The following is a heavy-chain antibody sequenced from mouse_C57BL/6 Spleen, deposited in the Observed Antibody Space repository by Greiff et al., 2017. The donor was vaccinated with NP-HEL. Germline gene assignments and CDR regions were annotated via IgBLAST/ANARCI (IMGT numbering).Heavy chain of an antibody. CDR2: IYPRSGNT. D-gene: IGHD2-13*01. CDR3: ARPDYEGYYYAMDY. Sequence: VQLQQSGAELARPGASVKLSCKASGYTFTSYGMRWVKQRTGQGLEWIGEIYPRSGNTYYNEKFKGKATMTANKSSSTAYMELRSLTSEDSAVYFCARPDYEGYYYAMDYWGQGTSVTVSS. J-gene: IGHJ4*01. V-gene: IGHV1-81*01. CDR1: GYTFTSYG.